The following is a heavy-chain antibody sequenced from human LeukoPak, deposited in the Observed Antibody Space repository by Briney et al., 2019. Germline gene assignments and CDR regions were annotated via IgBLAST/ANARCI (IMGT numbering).Heavy chain of an antibody. CDR2: LSGTGGST. V-gene: IGHV3-23*01. CDR3: ARPIDSSGY. J-gene: IGHJ4*02. D-gene: IGHD3-22*01. Sequence: GGSLRLSCAASGFTFSSYAMSWVRQAPGKGLEWVSTLSGTGGSTSYADSVKGRFTISRDNAKNTLYLQMNSLRAEDTAVYYCARPIDSSGYWGQGTLVTVSS. CDR1: GFTFSSYA.